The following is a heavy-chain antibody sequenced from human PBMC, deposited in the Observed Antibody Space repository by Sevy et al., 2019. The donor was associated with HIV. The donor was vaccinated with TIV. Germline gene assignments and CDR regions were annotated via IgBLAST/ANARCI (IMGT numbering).Heavy chain of an antibody. CDR1: GFTFSNVW. CDR2: IESKSEGGTT. CDR3: TTMMRLFGDPNFWYFDL. J-gene: IGHJ2*01. D-gene: IGHD2-21*01. V-gene: IGHV3-15*04. Sequence: GGSLRLSCAASGFTFSNVWTSWVRQASGKGLEWVARIESKSEGGTTDYAAPVKGRFRISRDESSDTVYLQMNSLKTDDTAVYYCTTMMRLFGDPNFWYFDLWGRGTLVTVSS.